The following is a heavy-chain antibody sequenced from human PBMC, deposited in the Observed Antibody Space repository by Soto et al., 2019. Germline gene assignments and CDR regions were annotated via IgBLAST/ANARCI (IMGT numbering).Heavy chain of an antibody. Sequence: QVQLQESGPALVKPSGTLSLTCAVSGGSISSTSWWSWVRQPPGKGLEWIGEVYHSGSANYNPSLKSRVTISIDTAKKQFSLGLSSVTAADTAIYDCASMRGHSSGWYEGWFDPWGQGTLVTVSS. CDR1: GGSISSTSW. CDR2: VYHSGSA. J-gene: IGHJ5*02. V-gene: IGHV4-4*02. CDR3: ASMRGHSSGWYEGWFDP. D-gene: IGHD6-19*01.